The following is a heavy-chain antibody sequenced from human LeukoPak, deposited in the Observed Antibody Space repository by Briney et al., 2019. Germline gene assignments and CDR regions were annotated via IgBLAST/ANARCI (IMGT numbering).Heavy chain of an antibody. Sequence: PGGSLRLSCAASGFTFSSYGMHWVRQAPGKGLEWVAFIRYDGSNKYYADSVKGRFTISRDNSKNTLYLQMNSLRVDDTAVYYCAKVVGDWSNFDYWGQGTLVTVSS. CDR3: AKVVGDWSNFDY. J-gene: IGHJ4*02. D-gene: IGHD3-16*01. CDR1: GFTFSSYG. CDR2: IRYDGSNK. V-gene: IGHV3-30*02.